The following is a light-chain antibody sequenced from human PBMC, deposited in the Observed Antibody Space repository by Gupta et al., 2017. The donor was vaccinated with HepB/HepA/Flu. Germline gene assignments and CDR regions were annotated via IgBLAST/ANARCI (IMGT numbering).Light chain of an antibody. CDR1: NSDVGAYNY. CDR3: KSYAGSNIWV. V-gene: IGLV2-14*01. CDR2: DVT. J-gene: IGLJ3*02. Sequence: QSALTQPASVSGSPGPSITISCTGTNSDVGAYNYVSWYQQHPGKVPKLMIYDVTYRPSGVSSRFSGSKSGNTASLTISGLQAEDEGDYCCKSYAGSNIWVFGGGTKLTVL.